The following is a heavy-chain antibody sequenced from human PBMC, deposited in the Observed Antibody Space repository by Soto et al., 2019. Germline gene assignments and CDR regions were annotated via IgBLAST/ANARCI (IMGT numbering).Heavy chain of an antibody. CDR1: GYTFTGYY. CDR2: INPNSGGT. J-gene: IGHJ4*02. Sequence: GASVKVSCKASGYTFTGYYMHWVRQAPGQGLEWMGWINPNSGGTNYAQKFQGWVTMTRDTSISTAYMELSRLRSDDTAVYYCARARWTTVTHYFDYWGQGTLVTVSS. V-gene: IGHV1-2*04. D-gene: IGHD4-17*01. CDR3: ARARWTTVTHYFDY.